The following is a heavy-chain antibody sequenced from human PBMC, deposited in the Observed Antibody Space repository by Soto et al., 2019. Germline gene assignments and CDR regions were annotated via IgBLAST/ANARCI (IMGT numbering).Heavy chain of an antibody. V-gene: IGHV3-23*01. D-gene: IGHD3-3*01. J-gene: IGHJ6*03. CDR2: ISGSGGST. CDR3: GRDDEITSRFSEGLATNYFYSYLDV. CDR1: GFTFSSYA. Sequence: GGSLRLSCAASGFTFSSYAMSWVRQAPGKGLEWVSAISGSGGSTYYADSVKGRFTISRDNSKSTLYLQMNSLRAEDTAVYYCGRDDEITSRFSEGLATNYFYSYLDVWGKGTTITVSS.